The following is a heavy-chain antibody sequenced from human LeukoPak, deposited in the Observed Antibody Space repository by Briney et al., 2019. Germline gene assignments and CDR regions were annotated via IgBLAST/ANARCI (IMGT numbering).Heavy chain of an antibody. CDR1: GGSISFSTYY. V-gene: IGHV4-39*07. CDR2: IYYSGST. CDR3: ARGDSPAVPFDY. D-gene: IGHD3-10*01. J-gene: IGHJ4*02. Sequence: PSETLSLTCTVSGGSISFSTYYWGWIRQPPGKGLEWIGSIYYSGSTYYNPSLKSRVTISVDTSKNQFSLKLSSVTAADTAVYYCARGDSPAVPFDYWGQGTLVTVSS.